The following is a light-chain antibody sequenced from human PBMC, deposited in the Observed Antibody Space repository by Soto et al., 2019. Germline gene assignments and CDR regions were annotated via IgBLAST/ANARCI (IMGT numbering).Light chain of an antibody. Sequence: QSVLTQPPSVSGARGQRVTISCTGSSSNIGGGYDVHWYQQLPGTAPKLLIYGNSNRPSGVPDRFSGSKSGTSASLAITGLQAEDEADYYCQSYDSSLSGVVFGGGTKLTVL. J-gene: IGLJ2*01. CDR1: SSNIGGGYD. CDR3: QSYDSSLSGVV. CDR2: GNS. V-gene: IGLV1-40*01.